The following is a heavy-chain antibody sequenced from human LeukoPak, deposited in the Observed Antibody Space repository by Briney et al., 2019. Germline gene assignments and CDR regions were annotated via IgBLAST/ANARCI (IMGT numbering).Heavy chain of an antibody. CDR1: GFTFSSYA. CDR3: ARSYGYSDAFDI. Sequence: GGSLRLSCAASGFTFSSYAMHWVRQAPGKGLEWVAVISYDGSNKYYADSVKGRFTISRDNSKNTLYLQMNSLRAEGTAVYYCARSYGYSDAFDIWGQGTMVTVSS. CDR2: ISYDGSNK. J-gene: IGHJ3*02. V-gene: IGHV3-30*04. D-gene: IGHD5-18*01.